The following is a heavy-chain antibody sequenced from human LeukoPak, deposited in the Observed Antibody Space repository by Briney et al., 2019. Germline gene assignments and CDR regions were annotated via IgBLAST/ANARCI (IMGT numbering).Heavy chain of an antibody. CDR3: VRTSIAVAGKALDY. D-gene: IGHD6-19*01. J-gene: IGHJ4*02. CDR2: ISSSSSYI. V-gene: IGHV3-21*01. Sequence: PGGSLRLSCAASGFTFSSNTMNWVRQAPGKGLEWVSSISSSSSYIYYADSVKGRFTISRDNAKNSLYLQMNSLRVEDTAIYYCVRTSIAVAGKALDYWGQGTLVTVSS. CDR1: GFTFSSNT.